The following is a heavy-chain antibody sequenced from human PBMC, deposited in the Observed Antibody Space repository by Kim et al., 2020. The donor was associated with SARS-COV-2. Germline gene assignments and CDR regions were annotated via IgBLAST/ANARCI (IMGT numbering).Heavy chain of an antibody. J-gene: IGHJ5*01. D-gene: IGHD3-10*01. V-gene: IGHV3-30*04. CDR1: GITFSDYT. CDR2: ISNDGRSK. CDR3: VGEQAYGSEGSVWFDS. Sequence: GGSLRLSCVGSGITFSDYTMHWIRQAPGKGLEWVAGISNDGRSKNYADSVKGRFTISRDNANKTLTLQMNSLRPEDTAVYYCVGEQAYGSEGSVWFDS.